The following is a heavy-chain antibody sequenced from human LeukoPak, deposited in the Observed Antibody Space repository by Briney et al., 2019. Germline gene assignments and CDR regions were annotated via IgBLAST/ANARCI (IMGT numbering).Heavy chain of an antibody. CDR3: ARDNSGWSVDY. V-gene: IGHV1-46*01. D-gene: IGHD6-19*01. J-gene: IGHJ4*02. Sequence: GASVKVSCKASGYTFTSYKMHWVRQAPGQGLEWMGIITPSGGGTSYAQKFQGRVTMTRDTSTSTVYMELSSLRSEDTAVYYCARDNSGWSVDYWGQGTLVTVSS. CDR2: ITPSGGGT. CDR1: GYTFTSYK.